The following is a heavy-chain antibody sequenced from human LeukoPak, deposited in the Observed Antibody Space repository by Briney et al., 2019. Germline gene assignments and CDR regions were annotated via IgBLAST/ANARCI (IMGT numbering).Heavy chain of an antibody. Sequence: SETLSLTCTVSGYSISSGYYWGWIRQPPGKGLEWIGSIYHSGSTYYNPSLKSRVTISVDTSKNQFSLKLSSVTAADTAVYCCARDTNGYCSGGSCENAFDIWGQGTMVTVSS. J-gene: IGHJ3*02. CDR2: IYHSGST. D-gene: IGHD2-15*01. CDR1: GYSISSGYY. V-gene: IGHV4-38-2*02. CDR3: ARDTNGYCSGGSCENAFDI.